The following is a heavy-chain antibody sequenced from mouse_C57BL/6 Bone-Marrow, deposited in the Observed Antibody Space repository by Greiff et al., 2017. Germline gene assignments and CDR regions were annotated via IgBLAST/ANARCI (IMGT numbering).Heavy chain of an antibody. CDR1: GYTFTSYW. CDR3: ARGRRGDH. CDR2: IDPSDSYT. V-gene: IGHV1-69*01. J-gene: IGHJ2*01. D-gene: IGHD2-12*01. Sequence: QVQLQQPGAELVMPGASVKLSCKASGYTFTSYWMHWVKQRPGQGLEWIGEIDPSDSYTNYNQKFKGKSTLTVDKSSSTAYMQLSSLTSEDSAVYYCARGRRGDHWGQGTTLTVSS.